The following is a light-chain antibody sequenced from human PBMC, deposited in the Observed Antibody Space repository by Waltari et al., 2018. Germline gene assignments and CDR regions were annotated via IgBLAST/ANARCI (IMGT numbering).Light chain of an antibody. Sequence: EIVLTQSPGSLSLSPGERATLSCRASQSVSESLAWYQQKPGQAPRLLIYHASSRATGIPDRFSGSGFGTDFSLTISRLEPEDFAVYYCQKYESLPATFGQGTKVEIK. V-gene: IGKV3-20*01. CDR2: HAS. CDR1: QSVSES. J-gene: IGKJ1*01. CDR3: QKYESLPAT.